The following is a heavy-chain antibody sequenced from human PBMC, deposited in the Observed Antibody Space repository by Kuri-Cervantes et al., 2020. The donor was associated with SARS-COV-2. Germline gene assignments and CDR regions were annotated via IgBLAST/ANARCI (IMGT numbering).Heavy chain of an antibody. CDR3: ARVGGYCSSTSCRNNWFDP. V-gene: IGHV4-31*03. CDR2: IYYSGST. Sequence: SETLSLTCTVSGGSISSGGYYWSWIRQHPGKGLEWIGYIYYSGSTYYNPSLKSRVTISVDTSKNQFSLKLSSVTAADTAVYYCARVGGYCSSTSCRNNWFDPWGQGTLVTVSS. J-gene: IGHJ5*02. CDR1: GGSISSGGYY. D-gene: IGHD2-2*01.